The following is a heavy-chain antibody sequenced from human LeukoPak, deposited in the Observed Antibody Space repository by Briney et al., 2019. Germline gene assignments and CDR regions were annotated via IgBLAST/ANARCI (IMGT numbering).Heavy chain of an antibody. V-gene: IGHV4-34*01. CDR2: INHSGST. Sequence: GSLRLSCAASGFTFSSYSMNWVRQAPGKGLEWIGEINHSGSTNYNPSLKSRVTISVDTSKNQFSLKLSSVTAADTAVYYCARGYSVEGTIDFDYWGQGTLVTVSS. D-gene: IGHD3-9*01. J-gene: IGHJ4*02. CDR3: ARGYSVEGTIDFDY. CDR1: GFTFSSYS.